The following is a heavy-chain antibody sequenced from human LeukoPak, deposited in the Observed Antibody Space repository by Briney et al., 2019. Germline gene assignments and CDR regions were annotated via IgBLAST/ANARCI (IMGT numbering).Heavy chain of an antibody. CDR1: GFTFSSYA. V-gene: IGHV3-64*01. CDR3: ARDDCSSTSCPAQFDY. Sequence: GGSLRLSCAASGFTFSSYAMPWVRQAPGKGLEYVSAISSNGGSTYYANSVKGRFTISRDNSKNTLYLQMGSLRAEDMAVYYCARDDCSSTSCPAQFDYWGQGTLVTVSS. J-gene: IGHJ4*02. D-gene: IGHD2-2*01. CDR2: ISSNGGST.